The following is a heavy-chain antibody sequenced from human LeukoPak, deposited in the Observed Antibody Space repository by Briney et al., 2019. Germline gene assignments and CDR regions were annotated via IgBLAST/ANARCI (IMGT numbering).Heavy chain of an antibody. V-gene: IGHV3-74*01. J-gene: IGHJ4*02. Sequence: GGSLRLSCAASGFTLSSYWMHWVRQAPGKGLVWVSRISTDGAITGYADSVKGRFTISRDNAKNTLYLQMNSLRAEDTAVYYCARDRTTVTLFDYWGQGALVTVSS. CDR1: GFTLSSYW. CDR3: ARDRTTVTLFDY. D-gene: IGHD4-17*01. CDR2: ISTDGAIT.